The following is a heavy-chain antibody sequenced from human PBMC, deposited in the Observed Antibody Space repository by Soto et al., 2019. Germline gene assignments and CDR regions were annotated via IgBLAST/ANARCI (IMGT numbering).Heavy chain of an antibody. CDR1: GGTFSSYT. Sequence: QVQLVQSGAEVKKPGSSVKVSCKASGGTFSSYTISWVRQAPGQGLEWMGRIIPILGIANYAQKFQGRVTITADKSTSTXXRXLXXLRSEDTAVYYCARVLAGPNPLRYCSGGSCYGMDVWGQGTTVTVSS. D-gene: IGHD2-15*01. CDR2: IIPILGIA. CDR3: ARVLAGPNPLRYCSGGSCYGMDV. J-gene: IGHJ6*02. V-gene: IGHV1-69*02.